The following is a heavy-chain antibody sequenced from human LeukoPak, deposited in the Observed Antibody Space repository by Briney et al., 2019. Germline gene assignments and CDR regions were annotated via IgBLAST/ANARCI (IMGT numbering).Heavy chain of an antibody. CDR1: GFPFSSYG. CDR2: ISNDGNNK. CDR3: TYYDSTGYHFDY. Sequence: GMSLRLSCAASGFPFSSYGMHWVRQAPGKGLEWVAAISNDGNNKFYADSVKGRFTISRDNPKNTAYLQMNSLKTEDTAVYYCTYYDSTGYHFDYWGQGTLVTVSS. V-gene: IGHV3-30*03. J-gene: IGHJ4*02. D-gene: IGHD3-22*01.